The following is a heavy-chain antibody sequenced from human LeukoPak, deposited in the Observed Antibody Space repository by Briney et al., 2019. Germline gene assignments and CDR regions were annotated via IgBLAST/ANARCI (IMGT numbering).Heavy chain of an antibody. CDR1: GFTVSSNY. D-gene: IGHD6-13*01. V-gene: IGHV3-53*01. CDR2: IYSGGST. CDR3: AKSRSGSSNWALRIFDN. J-gene: IGHJ4*02. Sequence: GGSLRLSCAASGFTVSSNYMSWVRQAPGKGLEWVSVIYSGGSTYYADSVKGRFTISRDNSKNTLYLQTNSLRAEDTAVYYCAKSRSGSSNWALRIFDNWGQGTLVSVSS.